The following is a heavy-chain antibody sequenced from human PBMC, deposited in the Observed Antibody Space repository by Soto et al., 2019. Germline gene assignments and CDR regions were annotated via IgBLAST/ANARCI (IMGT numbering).Heavy chain of an antibody. CDR2: IYPGDSDT. CDR1: GYSFTSYW. J-gene: IGHJ6*03. D-gene: IGHD3-9*01. CDR3: ARTAPSDILTGYYVGGYYYYMDV. Sequence: PGESLKISCKGSGYSFTSYWIGWVRQMPGKGLEWMGIIYPGDSDTRYSPSFQGQVTISADKSISTAYLQWSSLKASDTAMYYCARTAPSDILTGYYVGGYYYYMDVWGKGTTVTVSS. V-gene: IGHV5-51*01.